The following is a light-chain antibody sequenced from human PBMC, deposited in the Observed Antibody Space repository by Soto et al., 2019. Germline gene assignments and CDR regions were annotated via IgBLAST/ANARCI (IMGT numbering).Light chain of an antibody. CDR3: QKYNSAPPLT. CDR1: QSISSY. Sequence: IQMTQSPSSLSASVGDRVTITCRGSQSISSYLNWYQQKPGKAPKLLIYAASTLQSGVPSRFSGSGSGTDFTLTISSLQPEDVATYYCQKYNSAPPLTFGQGTRLEIK. V-gene: IGKV1-27*01. CDR2: AAS. J-gene: IGKJ5*01.